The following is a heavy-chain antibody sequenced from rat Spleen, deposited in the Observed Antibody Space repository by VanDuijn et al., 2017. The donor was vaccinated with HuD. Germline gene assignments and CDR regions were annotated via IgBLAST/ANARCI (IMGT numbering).Heavy chain of an antibody. CDR2: ISYDGGSI. CDR3: TTSLNYYSSLNWFAY. Sequence: EVQLVESGGGLVQPGRSMKLSCAASGFTFSNYGMAWVRQAPKKGLEWVAYISYDGGSIYYRDPVTGRFTISRDNAKSTLYLQRDSLRSEDTATYYCTTSLNYYSSLNWFAYWGQGTLVTVSS. D-gene: IGHD1-2*01. CDR1: GFTFSNYG. V-gene: IGHV5-20*01. J-gene: IGHJ3*01.